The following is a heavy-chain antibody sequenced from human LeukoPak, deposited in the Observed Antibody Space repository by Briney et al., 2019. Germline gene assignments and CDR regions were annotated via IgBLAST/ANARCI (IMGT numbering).Heavy chain of an antibody. CDR1: GYTFTGYY. V-gene: IGHV1-2*02. J-gene: IGHJ4*02. CDR3: ARMYSSGWFSFDY. CDR2: INPNSGGT. D-gene: IGHD6-19*01. Sequence: ASVTVSCKASGYTFTGYYMHWVRQAPGQGLEGMGWINPNSGGTNYAQKFQGRVTMTRDTSISTAYMELSGLRSDDTAVYYCARMYSSGWFSFDYWGQGTLVTVSS.